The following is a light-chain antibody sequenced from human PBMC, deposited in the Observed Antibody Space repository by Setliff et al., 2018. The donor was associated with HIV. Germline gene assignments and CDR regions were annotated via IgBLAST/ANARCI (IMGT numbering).Light chain of an antibody. CDR1: NIGSKS. CDR3: QVWDNNSDHYV. J-gene: IGLJ1*01. CDR2: DAS. Sequence: ELTQPPSVSVASGKTATITCGGNNIGSKSVHWYQRKPGQAPLMVVYDASDRPSGIPDRFSGSKSGNTATLTISRVDAGDEADYYCQVWDNNSDHYVFGTGTKVTVL. V-gene: IGLV3-21*03.